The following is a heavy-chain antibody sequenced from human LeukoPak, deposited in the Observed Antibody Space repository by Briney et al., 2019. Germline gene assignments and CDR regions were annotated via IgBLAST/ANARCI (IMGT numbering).Heavy chain of an antibody. V-gene: IGHV1-46*01. D-gene: IGHD3-22*01. CDR1: GYTFTSYY. Sequence: ASVKVSCKASGYTFTSYYMHWVRQAPGQGLEWMGIINPSGGSTSYAQKFQGRVTMTRDTSTSTVYMELSSLRSEDTAVYYCARLDSSGYSNAIIDYWGQGTLVTVSS. CDR2: INPSGGST. J-gene: IGHJ4*02. CDR3: ARLDSSGYSNAIIDY.